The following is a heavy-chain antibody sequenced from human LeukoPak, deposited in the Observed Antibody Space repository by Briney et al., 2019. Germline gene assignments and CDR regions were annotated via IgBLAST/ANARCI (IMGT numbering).Heavy chain of an antibody. J-gene: IGHJ4*02. V-gene: IGHV3-11*04. D-gene: IGHD3-10*01. CDR3: ARGWFGELVDY. CDR2: ISSGGSTI. CDR1: GGSISSGSYY. Sequence: LSLTCTVSGGSISSGSYYWSWIRQAPGKGLEWVSYISSGGSTIYYADSVKGRFTISRDNAKNSLYLQMNSLRAEDTAVYYCARGWFGELVDYWGQGTLVTVSS.